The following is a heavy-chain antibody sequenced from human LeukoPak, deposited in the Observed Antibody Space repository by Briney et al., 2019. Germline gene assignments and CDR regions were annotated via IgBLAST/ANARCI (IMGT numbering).Heavy chain of an antibody. V-gene: IGHV3-23*01. CDR3: AKRGVVIRVILVGFHKEAYYFDS. CDR1: GITLSNYG. J-gene: IGHJ4*02. Sequence: GGSLRLSCAVSGITLSNYGMSWVRQAPGKGLEWVAGISDSGGRTKYAASMKGRFTISRDNPKNTLYLQMNSLRAEDTAVYFCAKRGVVIRVILVGFHKEAYYFDSWGQGALVTVSS. D-gene: IGHD3-22*01. CDR2: ISDSGGRT.